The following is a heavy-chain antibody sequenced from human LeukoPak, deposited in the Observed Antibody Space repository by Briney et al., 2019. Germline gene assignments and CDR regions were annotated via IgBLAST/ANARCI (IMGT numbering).Heavy chain of an antibody. D-gene: IGHD5-18*01. J-gene: IGHJ1*01. V-gene: IGHV3-21*01. CDR1: GFTFSSYS. CDR3: ARSGYSYALDH. Sequence: GGSLRLSCAASGFTFSSYSMNWVRQAPGKGLEWVSSISSSSSYICYADSVKGRFTISRDNAKNSLYLHMNSLRAEDTALYYCARSGYSYALDHWGQGSLVVVSS. CDR2: ISSSSSYI.